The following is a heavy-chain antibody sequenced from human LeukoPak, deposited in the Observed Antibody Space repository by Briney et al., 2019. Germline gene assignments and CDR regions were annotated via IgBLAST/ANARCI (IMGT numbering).Heavy chain of an antibody. V-gene: IGHV3-21*01. D-gene: IGHD3-22*01. J-gene: IGHJ4*02. CDR1: GFIFNSYA. CDR2: ISSSSSYI. Sequence: AGGSLRLSCAASGFIFNSYAMNWVRQAPGKGLEWVSSISSSSSYIYYADSVKGRFTISRDNAKNSLYLQMNSLRAEDTAVYYCARGLAMTMIVVVTNPVDYWGQGTLVTVSS. CDR3: ARGLAMTMIVVVTNPVDY.